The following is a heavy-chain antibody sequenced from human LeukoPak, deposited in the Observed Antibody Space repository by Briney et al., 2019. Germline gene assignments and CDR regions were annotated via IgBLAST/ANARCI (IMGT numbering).Heavy chain of an antibody. CDR2: INPNSGGT. V-gene: IGHV1-2*02. CDR3: ARGSRYHGWLSPLDS. CDR1: GYTFTDYY. Sequence: ASVKVSCKASGYTFTDYYIHWVRQAPGQGLEWMGWINPNSGGTNYAQNFQGRVTFTRDTSISTAYMAMSRLRSDDTAVFYCARGSRYHGWLSPLDSWGQGTLVAVSA. D-gene: IGHD3-9*01. J-gene: IGHJ4*02.